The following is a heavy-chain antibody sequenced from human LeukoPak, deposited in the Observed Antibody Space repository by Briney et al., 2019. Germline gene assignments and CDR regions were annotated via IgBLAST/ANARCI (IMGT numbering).Heavy chain of an antibody. V-gene: IGHV4-59*02. CDR3: ARSYSSGWHYFDY. J-gene: IGHJ4*02. CDR2: VYYSGGT. D-gene: IGHD6-19*01. Sequence: SETLSLTCTVSGGTVSAYYWNWIRQSPGKGLEWIGYVYYSGGTNYNPPLKSRVTISLDTSKKQFSLRLISVTAADTAVYYCARSYSSGWHYFDYWGQGTLVTVSS. CDR1: GGTVSAYY.